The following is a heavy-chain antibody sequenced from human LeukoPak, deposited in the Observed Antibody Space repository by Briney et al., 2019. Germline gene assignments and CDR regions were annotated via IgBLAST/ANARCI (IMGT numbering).Heavy chain of an antibody. V-gene: IGHV1-69*04. Sequence: ASVKVSCKASGGTFSSYAISWVRQAPGQGLEWMGRIIPILGIANYAQKLQGRVTMTTDTSTSTAYMELRSLRSDDTAVYYCARDRYYDSSGHYPFDYWGQGTLVTVSS. J-gene: IGHJ4*02. CDR1: GGTFSSYA. CDR2: IIPILGIA. D-gene: IGHD3-22*01. CDR3: ARDRYYDSSGHYPFDY.